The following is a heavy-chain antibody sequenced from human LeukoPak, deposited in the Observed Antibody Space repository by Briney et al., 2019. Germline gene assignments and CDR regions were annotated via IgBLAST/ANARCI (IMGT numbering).Heavy chain of an antibody. Sequence: RSGGSLRLPCAASGFTFDDYAMHWVRQAPGKGLEWVSGISWNSGSIGYADSVKGRFTISRDNAKNSLYLQMNSLRAEDTALYYCAKAARDGYNYETDYWGQGTLVTVSS. CDR3: AKAARDGYNYETDY. CDR2: ISWNSGSI. D-gene: IGHD5-24*01. J-gene: IGHJ4*02. V-gene: IGHV3-9*01. CDR1: GFTFDDYA.